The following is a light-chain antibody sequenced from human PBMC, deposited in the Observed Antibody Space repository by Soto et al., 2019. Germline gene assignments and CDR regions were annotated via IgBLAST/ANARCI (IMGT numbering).Light chain of an antibody. J-gene: IGKJ5*01. V-gene: IGKV1-39*01. CDR1: QSISSY. CDR2: AAS. Sequence: DIQMTQSPSSLSASVGDRVTITCRASQSISSYLNWYQQKPGKAPKLLIYAASSLQSGVPSRFSGSGSGTDFTLNISSLQPEDFATYYCQPSYSTPIPFGQGTRLASK. CDR3: QPSYSTPIP.